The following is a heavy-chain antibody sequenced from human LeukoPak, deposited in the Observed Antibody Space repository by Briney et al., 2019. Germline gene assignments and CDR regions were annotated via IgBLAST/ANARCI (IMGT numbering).Heavy chain of an antibody. D-gene: IGHD2-15*01. Sequence: GGSLRLSCAASGFTFSDYYMSWIRQAPGKGLEWVSAISGSGGSTYYADSVKGRFTISRDNSKNTLYLQMNSLRAEDTAVYYCAKVHCSGGSCYSPFDYWGQGTLVTVSS. V-gene: IGHV3-23*01. CDR1: GFTFSDYY. J-gene: IGHJ4*02. CDR2: ISGSGGST. CDR3: AKVHCSGGSCYSPFDY.